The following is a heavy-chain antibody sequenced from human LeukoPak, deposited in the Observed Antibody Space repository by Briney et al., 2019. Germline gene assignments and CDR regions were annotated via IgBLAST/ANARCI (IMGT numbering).Heavy chain of an antibody. CDR3: ARGGAAMVRGVEGDY. CDR2: ISYDGSNK. V-gene: IGHV3-30*04. CDR1: GFTLSSYA. J-gene: IGHJ4*02. Sequence: GGSLRLSCAASGFTLSSYAMHWVRQAPGKGLEWVAVISYDGSNKYYADSVKGRFTISRDNSKNTLYLQMNSLRAEDTAVYYCARGGAAMVRGVEGDYWGQGTLVTVSS. D-gene: IGHD3-10*01.